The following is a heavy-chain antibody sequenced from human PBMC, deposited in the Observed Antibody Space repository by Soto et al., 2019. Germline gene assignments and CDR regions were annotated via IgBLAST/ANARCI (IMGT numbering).Heavy chain of an antibody. CDR2: ISYDGSNK. V-gene: IGHV3-30-3*01. D-gene: IGHD6-13*01. CDR3: AREVYSSRYYGMDV. CDR1: RFTLSSYA. Sequence: SLRLSCAPSRFTLSSYAMHWVRRAPGKGLEWVAVISYDGSNKYYADSVKGRFTISRDNSKNTLYLQMNSLRAEDTAVYYCAREVYSSRYYGMDVWGQGTTVTVPS. J-gene: IGHJ6*02.